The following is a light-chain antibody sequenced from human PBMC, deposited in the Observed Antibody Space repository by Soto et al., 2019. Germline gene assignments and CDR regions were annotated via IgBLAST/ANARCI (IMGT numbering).Light chain of an antibody. V-gene: IGKV3-15*01. CDR2: KAS. J-gene: IGKJ2*01. CDR1: QSVSIN. CDR3: HHYNSCPYT. Sequence: EILMTQSPYTLSVSLGERVTLSCRASQSVSINLAWYQHKPGQAPRLLIYKASTRDRGVPARFSGSGSGTEFTLTISSPQSDDFAVYYCHHYNSCPYTFGQGTKVDI.